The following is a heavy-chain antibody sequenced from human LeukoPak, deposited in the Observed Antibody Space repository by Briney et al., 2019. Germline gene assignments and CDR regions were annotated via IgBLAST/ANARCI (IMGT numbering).Heavy chain of an antibody. J-gene: IGHJ3*02. CDR2: IYSGGST. Sequence: GGSLRLSCAASGFTVSSNYMSWVRQAPGKGLEWVSVIYSGGSTYYADSVKGRFTISRDNSKNTLYLQMNSLRAEDTAVYYCAREGGYGDYVYAFDIWGQGTMDTVSS. V-gene: IGHV3-53*01. D-gene: IGHD4-17*01. CDR1: GFTVSSNY. CDR3: AREGGYGDYVYAFDI.